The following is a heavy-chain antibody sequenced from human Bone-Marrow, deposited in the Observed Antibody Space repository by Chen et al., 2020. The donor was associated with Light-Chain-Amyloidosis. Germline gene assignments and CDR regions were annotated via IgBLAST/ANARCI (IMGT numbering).Heavy chain of an antibody. V-gene: IGHV1-69*01. J-gene: IGHJ4*02. CDR2: ITPVFGTS. CDR3: ARGKGYLLEN. CDR1: GGSFSSYS. D-gene: IGHD3-22*01. Sequence: QVQLVQSGAEVKKPGSSVKVSCKTLGGSFSSYSISWVRQAPGHGLEWMGGITPVFGTSANAQKFQGRATFTADEVTTTVYMDLRSLKSDDTAVYYCARGKGYLLENWGQGTLLTVSS.